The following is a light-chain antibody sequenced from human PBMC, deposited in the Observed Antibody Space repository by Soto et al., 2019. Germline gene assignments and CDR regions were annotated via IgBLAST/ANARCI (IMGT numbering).Light chain of an antibody. CDR3: QQRSNWPPA. CDR2: DAS. CDR1: QSVSSY. J-gene: IGKJ5*01. V-gene: IGKV3-11*01. Sequence: EIVLTQSPATLSLSPGERATLSCRASQSVSSYLAWYQQKPGQAPRIIIYDASNRATGIPARFSGSGSGTEFTLTISSLEPEDFAVYYCQQRSNWPPAFGQGTRLEIK.